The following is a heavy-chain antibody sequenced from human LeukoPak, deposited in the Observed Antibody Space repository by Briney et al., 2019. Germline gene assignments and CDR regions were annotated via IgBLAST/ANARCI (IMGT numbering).Heavy chain of an antibody. V-gene: IGHV4-39*01. CDR1: GGAITGSSYY. D-gene: IGHD3-22*01. CDR2: LYYTGSI. Sequence: SETLSLTCTVSGGAITGSSYYWGWIRQSPGKGLEWIGSLYYTGSIYYNPSLKSRVSMSADTSKNQFSLRLNSLTAADRAVYYCARQYYDRTGYYYFGHWDQGTLVTVSS. J-gene: IGHJ4*02. CDR3: ARQYYDRTGYYYFGH.